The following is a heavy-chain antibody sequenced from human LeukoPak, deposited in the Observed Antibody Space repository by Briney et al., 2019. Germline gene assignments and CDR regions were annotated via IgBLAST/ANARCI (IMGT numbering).Heavy chain of an antibody. Sequence: GGSLRLSCAASGFAFGAYGMHWVRQAPGKGLEWVAFIRFDGIKKDYADSVKDQFTISRDNAKKMVFLQMNSLRIEDTAVYYCAKGEGYMDVWGKGTTVTV. J-gene: IGHJ6*03. V-gene: IGHV3-30*02. CDR3: AKGEGYMDV. D-gene: IGHD1-26*01. CDR2: IRFDGIKK. CDR1: GFAFGAYG.